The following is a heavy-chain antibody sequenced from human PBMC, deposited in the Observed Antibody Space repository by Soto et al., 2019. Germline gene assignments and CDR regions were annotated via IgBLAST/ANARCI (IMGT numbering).Heavy chain of an antibody. Sequence: EVQLLESGGDLVQPGGSLRLSCAASGFTFSTYAMSWVRQAPGKGLEWVSTISSGGNTYYTDSVKGRFTISRDNSKNTLYLQMNSLRAEDTAIYYCAKRPTSTGFGDPFDIWGQGTMVTVSS. CDR1: GFTFSTYA. CDR3: AKRPTSTGFGDPFDI. CDR2: ISSGGNT. V-gene: IGHV3-23*01. D-gene: IGHD3-10*01. J-gene: IGHJ3*02.